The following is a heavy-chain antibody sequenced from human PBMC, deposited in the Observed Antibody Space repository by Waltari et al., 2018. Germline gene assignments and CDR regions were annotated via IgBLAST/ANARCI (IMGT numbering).Heavy chain of an antibody. V-gene: IGHV1-69*10. CDR3: ARSEVGYSSGSADY. CDR2: IIPILGIA. CDR1: GGTFSSYA. D-gene: IGHD6-19*01. Sequence: QVQLVQSGAEVKKPGSSVKVSCKASGGTFSSYAISWVRQAPGQGLEWMGGIIPILGIANYAQKFQGRVTITADKSTSTAYMELSSLRSEDTAVYYCARSEVGYSSGSADYWGQGTLVTVSS. J-gene: IGHJ4*02.